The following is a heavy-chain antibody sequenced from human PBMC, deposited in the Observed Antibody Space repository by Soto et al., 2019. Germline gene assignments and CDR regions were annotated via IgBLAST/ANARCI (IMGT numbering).Heavy chain of an antibody. J-gene: IGHJ6*02. Sequence: QVPLVESGGGVVQPGRSLRLSCAASGFTFSSYCMHWVRQAPGKGLEWVAVIWHDGSNKYYADSVKGRFTISRDNSKNTQYQQMTSRRAEDTAVYYCAREWKPPWDSSSWYLDYDYYGMEVGGQGTTVTVSS. CDR3: AREWKPPWDSSSWYLDYDYYGMEV. V-gene: IGHV3-33*01. D-gene: IGHD6-13*01. CDR1: GFTFSSYC. CDR2: IWHDGSNK.